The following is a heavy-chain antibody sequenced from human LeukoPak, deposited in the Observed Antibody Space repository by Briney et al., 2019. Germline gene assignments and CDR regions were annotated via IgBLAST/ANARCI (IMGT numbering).Heavy chain of an antibody. CDR2: IYTSGST. V-gene: IGHV4-61*02. D-gene: IGHD3-22*01. CDR3: ARDRVVTMIGRRYYYYYYMDV. J-gene: IGHJ6*03. Sequence: SQTLSLTCTVSGGSISSGSYYWSWIRQPAGKGLEWIGRIYTSGSTNYSPSLKSRVTISVDTSKNQFSLKLSSVTAADTAVYYCARDRVVTMIGRRYYYYYYMDVWGKGTTVTVSS. CDR1: GGSISSGSYY.